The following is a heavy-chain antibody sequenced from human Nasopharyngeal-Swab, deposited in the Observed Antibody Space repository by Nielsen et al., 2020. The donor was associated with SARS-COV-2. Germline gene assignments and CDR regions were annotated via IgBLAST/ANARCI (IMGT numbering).Heavy chain of an antibody. CDR3: ARRSREYYYGSGSYYNGYYYGMDV. V-gene: IGHV3-23*01. D-gene: IGHD3-10*01. J-gene: IGHJ6*02. CDR2: ISGSGGST. CDR1: GFTFSSYA. Sequence: GESLKISCAASGFTFSSYAMSWVRQAPGKGLEWVSAISGSGGSTYYADSVKGRFTISRDNSKNTLYLQMNSLRAEDTAVYYCARRSREYYYGSGSYYNGYYYGMDVWGQGTTVTVSS.